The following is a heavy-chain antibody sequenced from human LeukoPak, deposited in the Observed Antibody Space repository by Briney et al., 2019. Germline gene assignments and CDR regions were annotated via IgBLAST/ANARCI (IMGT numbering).Heavy chain of an antibody. CDR1: GGTFSSYA. J-gene: IGHJ4*02. Sequence: GASVKVSCKASGGTFSSYAISWVRQAPGHGLEWMGGIIPIFGTANYAQKFQGRVTITTDESTSTAYMELSSLRSEDTAVYYCARGWIQLWRFDYWGQGTLVTVSS. CDR2: IIPIFGTA. V-gene: IGHV1-69*05. CDR3: ARGWIQLWRFDY. D-gene: IGHD5-18*01.